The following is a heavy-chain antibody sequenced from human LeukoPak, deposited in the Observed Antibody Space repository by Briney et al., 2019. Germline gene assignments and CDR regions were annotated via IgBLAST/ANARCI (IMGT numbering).Heavy chain of an antibody. Sequence: GGSLRLSCAASGFTVISNYMTWVRQAPGKGLEWVSVIYIGGSTDYADSVKGRFTISRDNSKNTLYLQMNSLRAEDTAVYYCAKWELNPDHDAFDIWGQGTMVTVSS. CDR3: AKWELNPDHDAFDI. CDR1: GFTVISNY. V-gene: IGHV3-53*01. D-gene: IGHD1-26*01. J-gene: IGHJ3*02. CDR2: IYIGGST.